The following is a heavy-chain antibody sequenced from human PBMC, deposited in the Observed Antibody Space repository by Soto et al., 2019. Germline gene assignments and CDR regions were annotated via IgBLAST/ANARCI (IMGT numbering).Heavy chain of an antibody. CDR3: ARGGYYYENSGQNAYDY. J-gene: IGHJ4*01. D-gene: IGHD3-22*01. CDR2: IYYGGST. CDR1: GGSISSGGYY. V-gene: IGHV4-31*03. Sequence: PSETLSLTCTVSGGSISSGGYYWSWIRQHPGKGLEWTGYIYYGGSTYYNPSLKSRATISGDTSKNQFSLKLSSVTAADTAVYYCARGGYYYENSGQNAYDYCRQGILVPVSS.